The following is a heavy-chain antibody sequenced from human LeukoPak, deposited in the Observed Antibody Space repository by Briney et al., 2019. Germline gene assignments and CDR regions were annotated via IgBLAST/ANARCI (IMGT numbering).Heavy chain of an antibody. J-gene: IGHJ4*02. D-gene: IGHD6-13*01. Sequence: SETLSLTCAVYGGSFSCYYWSWIRQPPGKGLEWIGEMNHSGSTNYNPSLKSRVTMSVDTSKNQFSLKLSSVTAADTAVYYCARGRGQQLVQCFDYWGQGTLVTVSS. CDR1: GGSFSCYY. CDR3: ARGRGQQLVQCFDY. V-gene: IGHV4-34*01. CDR2: MNHSGST.